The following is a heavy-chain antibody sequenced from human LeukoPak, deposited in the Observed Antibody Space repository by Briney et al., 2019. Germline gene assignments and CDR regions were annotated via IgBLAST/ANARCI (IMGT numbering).Heavy chain of an antibody. Sequence: SETLSLTCTVSGVSINSHYWSWIRQPPRKGLEWIGFIYDSGSANYNSSLKSRVTMTVDTSKNQFSLKLNSVSAADTAVYYCARVLQNYYHMDVWGKGTTVTVSS. CDR1: GVSINSHY. CDR3: ARVLQNYYHMDV. CDR2: IYDSGSA. J-gene: IGHJ6*03. V-gene: IGHV4-59*11. D-gene: IGHD3-3*01.